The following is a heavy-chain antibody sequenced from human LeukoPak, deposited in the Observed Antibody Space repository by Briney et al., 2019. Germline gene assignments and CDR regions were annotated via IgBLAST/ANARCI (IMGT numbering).Heavy chain of an antibody. D-gene: IGHD6-13*01. J-gene: IGHJ4*02. CDR2: ISSSGSTI. CDR3: ARGLYSSTTYYFDY. Sequence: KSGGSLRLSCAASGFTFSDYYMSWIRQAPGKGLEWVSYISSSGSTIYYADSVKGRFTISRDNAKNSLYLQMNSLRAEDTAVYFCARGLYSSTTYYFDYWGQGTLVTVSS. V-gene: IGHV3-11*01. CDR1: GFTFSDYY.